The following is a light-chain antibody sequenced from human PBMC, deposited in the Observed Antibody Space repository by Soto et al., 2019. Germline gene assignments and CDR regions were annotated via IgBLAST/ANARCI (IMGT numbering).Light chain of an antibody. V-gene: IGKV3-11*01. CDR1: QSVSSY. CDR3: QQRSNWPLVT. J-gene: IGKJ3*01. CDR2: DAS. Sequence: DIVLTQSPATLSLSPGDRATLSCRASQSVSSYLAWYQQKPGQAPRLLIYDASNRATGIPARFSGSGSGTDFTLTISSLEPEDFAVYYCQQRSNWPLVTFGPGTKVDIK.